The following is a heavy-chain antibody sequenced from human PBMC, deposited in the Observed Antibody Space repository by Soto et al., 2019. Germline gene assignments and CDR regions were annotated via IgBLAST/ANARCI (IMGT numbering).Heavy chain of an antibody. V-gene: IGHV3-23*01. Sequence: GGSLRLSXVASGFSFKKFAMAWVRQAPGEGLEWVSGISCCGGSTSYTDSVKGRFSIARDDSKNTLSLQMNSLRVEDTAQYYCAKADGEQWLVPHLDNWGQGTLVTVSS. CDR1: GFSFKKFA. D-gene: IGHD6-19*01. CDR3: AKADGEQWLVPHLDN. CDR2: ISCCGGST. J-gene: IGHJ4*02.